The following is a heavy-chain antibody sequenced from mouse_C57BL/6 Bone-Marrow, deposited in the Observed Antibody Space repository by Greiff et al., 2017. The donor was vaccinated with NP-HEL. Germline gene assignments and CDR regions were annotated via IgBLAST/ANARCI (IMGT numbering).Heavy chain of an antibody. Sequence: EVQLQESGPVLVKPGASVKMSCTASGYTFTDYYMNWVKQSPGKSLEWIGFINPYNGGTSYNQKFKGKATLTVDKSSSTAYMQLNSLTSEDSAVYFFARGNRWHGYWGQGTTVTVSA. CDR3: ARGNRWHGY. D-gene: IGHD1-1*02. CDR2: INPYNGGT. J-gene: IGHJ2*01. CDR1: GYTFTDYY. V-gene: IGHV1-19*01.